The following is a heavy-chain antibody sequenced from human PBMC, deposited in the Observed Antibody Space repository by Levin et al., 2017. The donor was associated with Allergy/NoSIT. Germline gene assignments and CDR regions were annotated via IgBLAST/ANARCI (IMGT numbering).Heavy chain of an antibody. D-gene: IGHD2-2*01. Sequence: GGSLRLSCTASGFTFGDYAMSWFRQAPGKGLEWVGFIRSKAYGGTTEYAASVKGRFTISRDDSKSIAYLQMNSLKTEDTAVYYCTRDLEYCSSTSCYYYGMDVWGQGTTVTVSS. CDR1: GFTFGDYA. V-gene: IGHV3-49*03. CDR2: IRSKAYGGTT. CDR3: TRDLEYCSSTSCYYYGMDV. J-gene: IGHJ6*02.